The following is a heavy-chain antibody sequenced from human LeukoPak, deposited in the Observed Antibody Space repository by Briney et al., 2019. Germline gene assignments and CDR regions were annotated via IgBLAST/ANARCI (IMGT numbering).Heavy chain of an antibody. CDR2: ISYDGSNK. CDR1: GFTFSSYV. CDR3: AKGCRRITMTYFDY. V-gene: IGHV3-30*18. Sequence: GGSLRLSCAASGFTFSSYVMHWVRQAPGKGLEWVAVISYDGSNKYYADSVKGRFTISRDNSKNTLYLQMNSLRAEDTAVYYCAKGCRRITMTYFDYWGQGTLVTVSS. J-gene: IGHJ4*02. D-gene: IGHD3-22*01.